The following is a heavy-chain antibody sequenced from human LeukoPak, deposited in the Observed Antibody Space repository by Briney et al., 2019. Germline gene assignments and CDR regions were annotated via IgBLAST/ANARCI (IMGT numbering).Heavy chain of an antibody. V-gene: IGHV3-15*01. D-gene: IGHD3-3*01. J-gene: IGHJ6*02. Sequence: PGGSLRLSCAASGFTFSNAWMSWVRQAPGKGLEWVGRIKSKTDAGTTDYAAPVKGRFTISRDDSKNTLYLQMNSLKTEDTAVYYCTTDGSGFYYYYYYSMDVWGQGTTVTVSS. CDR2: IKSKTDAGTT. CDR1: GFTFSNAW. CDR3: TTDGSGFYYYYYYSMDV.